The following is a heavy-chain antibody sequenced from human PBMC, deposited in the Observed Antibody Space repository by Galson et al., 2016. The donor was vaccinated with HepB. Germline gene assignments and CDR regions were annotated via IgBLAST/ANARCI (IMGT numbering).Heavy chain of an antibody. D-gene: IGHD3-10*01. V-gene: IGHV1-46*01. CDR2: INPSGGST. CDR3: ARDPDGSGSYYNQGEFDY. CDR1: GYTFTXXX. Sequence: SCKASGYTFTXXXMXXVRQAXXQGLXWMGIINPSGGSTSYAQKFQGRVTMTRDTSTSTVYMELSSLRSEDTAVYYCARDPDGSGSYYNQGEFDYWGQGTLVTVSS. J-gene: IGHJ4*02.